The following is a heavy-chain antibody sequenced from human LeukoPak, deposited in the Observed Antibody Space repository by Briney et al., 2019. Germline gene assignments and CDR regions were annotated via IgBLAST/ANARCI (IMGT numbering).Heavy chain of an antibody. Sequence: QPGGSLRLSCAASGFTFDDYAMHWVRQAPGKGLEWVSGISWNSGSIGYADSVKGRFTISRDNAKNSLYLQMNSLRAEDTAVYYCARVRLVQYYYYGMDVWGQGTTVTVSS. J-gene: IGHJ6*02. CDR1: GFTFDDYA. CDR2: ISWNSGSI. V-gene: IGHV3-9*01. D-gene: IGHD6-6*01. CDR3: ARVRLVQYYYYGMDV.